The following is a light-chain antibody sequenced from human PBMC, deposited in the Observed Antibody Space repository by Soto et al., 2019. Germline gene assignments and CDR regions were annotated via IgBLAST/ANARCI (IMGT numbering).Light chain of an antibody. CDR3: QQGYSIPYT. J-gene: IGKJ2*01. CDR1: QSISKY. V-gene: IGKV1-39*01. CDR2: ASS. Sequence: DIPMTQSPSSLSASVGDRVTITCRASQSISKYLNWFLQRPGKAPNLLIYASSSLQSGVPSTFSGSGSRTAFTLPISKLQPEDAATYYCQQGYSIPYTFGQGTKLEIK.